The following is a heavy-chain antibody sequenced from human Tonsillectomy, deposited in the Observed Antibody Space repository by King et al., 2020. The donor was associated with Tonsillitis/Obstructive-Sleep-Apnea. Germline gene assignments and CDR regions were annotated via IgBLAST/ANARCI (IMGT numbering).Heavy chain of an antibody. Sequence: QLVQSGSELKKPGASVKVSCKASAYTFTSYALNWVRQAPGQGLEWMGWINTNTGNPTYAQGFTGRFVFSLDTSDSTAYLQISSLKAEDTAVYYCANLGYCSTTSCYPPLDAFDIWGQGTMVTVSS. D-gene: IGHD2-2*01. CDR1: AYTFTSYA. V-gene: IGHV7-4-1*02. J-gene: IGHJ3*02. CDR3: ANLGYCSTTSCYPPLDAFDI. CDR2: INTNTGNP.